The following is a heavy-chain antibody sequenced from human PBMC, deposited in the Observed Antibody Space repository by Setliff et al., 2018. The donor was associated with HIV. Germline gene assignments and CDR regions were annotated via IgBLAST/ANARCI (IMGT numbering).Heavy chain of an antibody. CDR2: ITTSSTLI. V-gene: IGHV3-48*01. CDR1: GFTLTGYS. Sequence: GGSLRLSCAASGFTLTGYSIIWVRQAPGKGLEWLAYITTSSTLIHYADSVKGRFTVSRDNAKNSVYLQMDSLRAEDTAVYYCVSTPGVFYFDFWGQGTPVTVPQ. CDR3: VSTPGVFYFDF. D-gene: IGHD2-15*01. J-gene: IGHJ4*02.